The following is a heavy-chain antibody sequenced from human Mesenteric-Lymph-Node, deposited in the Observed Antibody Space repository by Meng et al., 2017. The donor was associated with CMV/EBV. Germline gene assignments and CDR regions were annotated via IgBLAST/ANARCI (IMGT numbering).Heavy chain of an antibody. CDR2: IYYSGST. J-gene: IGHJ4*02. D-gene: IGHD1-26*01. CDR3: ARGDSSGSYYNYFDY. CDR1: GGSISSGGYY. V-gene: IGHV4-31*03. Sequence: LRLSCTVSGGSISSGGYYWSWIRQHPGKGLEWIGYIYYSGSTYYNPSLKSRVTISVDTSKNQFSLKLSSVTAADTAVYYCARGDSSGSYYNYFDYWGQGTLVTVSS.